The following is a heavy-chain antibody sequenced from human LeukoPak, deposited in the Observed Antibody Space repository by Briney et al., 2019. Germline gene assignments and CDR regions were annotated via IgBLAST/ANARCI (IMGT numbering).Heavy chain of an antibody. CDR3: ARGLGAAAVFDY. Sequence: SETLSLTCAVSGGSISSGGYSWSWIRQPPGKGLEWIGYIYHSGSTYYNPSLKSRVTISVDRSKNQFSLKLSTVTAADTAVYYCARGLGAAAVFDYWGRGTLVTVSS. V-gene: IGHV4-30-2*01. CDR2: IYHSGST. D-gene: IGHD6-13*01. J-gene: IGHJ4*02. CDR1: GGSISSGGYS.